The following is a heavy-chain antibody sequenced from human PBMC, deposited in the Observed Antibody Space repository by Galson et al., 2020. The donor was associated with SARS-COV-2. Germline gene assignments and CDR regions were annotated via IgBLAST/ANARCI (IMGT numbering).Heavy chain of an antibody. CDR2: INHSRST. J-gene: IGHJ5*02. D-gene: IGHD2-21*02. CDR1: GGSFSDSY. V-gene: IGHV4-34*01. CDR3: AGERNLYCGGDCYSA. Sequence: SQASETLSLTCAVYGGSFSDSYWSWIRQSPGKGLEWIGEINHSRSTTYNPSLKSRFIISLDTSKNQFSLKVNSVTAADTAVYYCAGERNLYCGGDCYSAWGQGSLVTVSS.